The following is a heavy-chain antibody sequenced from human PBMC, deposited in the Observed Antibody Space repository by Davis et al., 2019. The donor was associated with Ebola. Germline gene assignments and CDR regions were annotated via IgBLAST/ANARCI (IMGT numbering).Heavy chain of an antibody. J-gene: IGHJ6*03. D-gene: IGHD3-3*01. CDR1: GFTFSSYS. CDR3: ARDGRFYDFWSGYYRGYYYMDV. Sequence: PGGSLRLSCAASGFTFSSYSMNWVRQAPGKGLEWVSYISSSSSTIYYADSVKGRFTISRDNAKNSLYLQMNSLRAEDTAVYYCARDGRFYDFWSGYYRGYYYMDVWGKGTTVTVPS. V-gene: IGHV3-48*04. CDR2: ISSSSSTI.